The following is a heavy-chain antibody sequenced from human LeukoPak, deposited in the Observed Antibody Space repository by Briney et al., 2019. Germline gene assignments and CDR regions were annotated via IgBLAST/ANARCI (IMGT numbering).Heavy chain of an antibody. CDR3: ARGAWGYSVHFDN. CDR1: GFTLSSFW. J-gene: IGHJ4*02. Sequence: PGGSLRLSCAASGFTLSSFWMHWVRQPPGKGLVWVSRINSDGTDTNYADSAKGRFTISRDNTKNTVHLQMNSLGAEDTAVYYCARGAWGYSVHFDNWGQGALVTVSS. D-gene: IGHD3-16*01. CDR2: INSDGTDT. V-gene: IGHV3-74*01.